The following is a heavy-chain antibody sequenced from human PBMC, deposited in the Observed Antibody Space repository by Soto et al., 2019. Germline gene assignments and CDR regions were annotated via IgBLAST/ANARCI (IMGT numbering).Heavy chain of an antibody. CDR1: GGSLITTHYY. Sequence: SETLSLTCTVSGGSLITTHYYWGLIRQTPGPGPGWIGSIYYSGSTYYTPPLKRRVSISVATSKNQFSLSLKPVTVAATAVYYCARGTDYYVSARYYSRQLFDYWGQGALVTVSS. J-gene: IGHJ4*02. D-gene: IGHD3-10*01. V-gene: IGHV4-39*01. CDR2: IYYSGST. CDR3: ARGTDYYVSARYYSRQLFDY.